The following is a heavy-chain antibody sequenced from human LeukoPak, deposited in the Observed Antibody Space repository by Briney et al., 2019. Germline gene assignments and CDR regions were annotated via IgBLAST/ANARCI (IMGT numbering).Heavy chain of an antibody. CDR2: IYNSGST. Sequence: SETLSLTCTVSGGSISSYYWSWIRQPAGKGLEWIGHIYNSGSTNNNPSLKGRVTMSVATSKNQISLHMSSVTAADTAVYYCARSAFLVTAPGLYYFDYWGQGTLVTVPS. D-gene: IGHD6-13*01. CDR1: GGSISSYY. CDR3: ARSAFLVTAPGLYYFDY. J-gene: IGHJ4*02. V-gene: IGHV4-4*07.